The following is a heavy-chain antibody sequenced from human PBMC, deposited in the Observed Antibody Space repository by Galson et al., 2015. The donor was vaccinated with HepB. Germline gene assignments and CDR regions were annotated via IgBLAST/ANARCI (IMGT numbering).Heavy chain of an antibody. CDR3: ARPITGGYDYRLDY. Sequence: SVKVSCKASGYTFTSYAMHWVRQAPGQRLEWMGWINAGNGNTKYSQKFQGRVTITRDTSASTAYMELSSLRSEDTAVYYCARPITGGYDYRLDYWGQGTLVTVSS. V-gene: IGHV1-3*01. J-gene: IGHJ4*02. CDR2: INAGNGNT. D-gene: IGHD5-12*01. CDR1: GYTFTSYA.